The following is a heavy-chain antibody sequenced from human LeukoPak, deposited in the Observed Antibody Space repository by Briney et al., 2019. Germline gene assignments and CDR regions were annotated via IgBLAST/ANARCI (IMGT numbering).Heavy chain of an antibody. CDR2: ISWNSGSI. D-gene: IGHD3-10*01. CDR1: GYTVDDYA. Sequence: GRSLRLSCASSGYTVDDYAMHWVRQAPGKGLGSGSGISWNSGSIGYADSVKGRFTISRDNAKNSLNLQMNSLRAEDTALYYCAKDISDYYGSGSYFDYWGQGTTVTVSS. CDR3: AKDISDYYGSGSYFDY. J-gene: IGHJ4*03. V-gene: IGHV3-9*01.